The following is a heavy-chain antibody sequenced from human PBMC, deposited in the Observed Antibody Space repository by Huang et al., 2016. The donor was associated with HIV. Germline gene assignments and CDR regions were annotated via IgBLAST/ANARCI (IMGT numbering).Heavy chain of an antibody. J-gene: IGHJ4*02. D-gene: IGHD5-12*01. CDR1: GYIFSDYL. CDR2: INPYKGNT. CDR3: ARLWSRDGYNWDY. Sequence: QVQLVQSGVEVKKPGASVKVPCKASGYIFSDYLITWVRQAPGQGLEWMGWINPYKGNTKYAQKFQDRVTMTTDTSTSTAYMELRGLRSGDTALYYCARLWSRDGYNWDYWGQGTLVTVPS. V-gene: IGHV1-18*01.